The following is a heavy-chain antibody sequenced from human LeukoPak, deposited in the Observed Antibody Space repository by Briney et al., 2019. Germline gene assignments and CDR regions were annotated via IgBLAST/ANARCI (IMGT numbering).Heavy chain of an antibody. CDR1: GFTFSSYA. D-gene: IGHD6-13*01. V-gene: IGHV3-23*01. Sequence: GGSLRLSCAASGFTFSSYAMSWVRQAPGKGLEWVSAISGSGGSTYYADSVKGRFTISRDNSKNTLYLQMNSLRAEDRAVYYCAKVRAAGTEFDYWGQGTLVTVSS. J-gene: IGHJ4*02. CDR2: ISGSGGST. CDR3: AKVRAAGTEFDY.